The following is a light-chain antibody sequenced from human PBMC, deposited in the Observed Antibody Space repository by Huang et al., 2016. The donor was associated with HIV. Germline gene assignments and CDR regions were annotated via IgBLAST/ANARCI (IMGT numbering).Light chain of an antibody. CDR2: RAS. CDR1: QRVNNNY. V-gene: IGKV3-20*01. Sequence: EILLTQSPDTLSLSPGERAPLSCRASQRVNNNYLAWYQQKPGQAPRLLIYRASTRATGIPDRFSGSGSGTDFTLTISRLEPDDFAVYYCQQFGSSPPYSFGQGTKLEIK. J-gene: IGKJ2*03. CDR3: QQFGSSPPYS.